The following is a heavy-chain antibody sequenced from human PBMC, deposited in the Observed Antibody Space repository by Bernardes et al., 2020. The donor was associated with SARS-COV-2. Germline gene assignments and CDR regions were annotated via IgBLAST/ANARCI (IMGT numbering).Heavy chain of an antibody. D-gene: IGHD1-1*01. V-gene: IGHV3-23*01. Sequence: GGSLRLSCAASGFTFGNYAMSWVRQAPGKGLEWVALISTTGDTYYADSVKGRFTISRDSSKNTLLLQMNSLRAEDTAVYYCAKDNTSTHYFFDYWGQGTLVTVSS. J-gene: IGHJ4*02. CDR2: ISTTGDT. CDR3: AKDNTSTHYFFDY. CDR1: GFTFGNYA.